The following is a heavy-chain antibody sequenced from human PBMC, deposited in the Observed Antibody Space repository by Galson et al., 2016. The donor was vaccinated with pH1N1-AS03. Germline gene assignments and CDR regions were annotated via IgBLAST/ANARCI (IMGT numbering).Heavy chain of an antibody. Sequence: PALVKPTQTLTLTCTFSEFSLTTSGVGVAWIRQPPGMALEWLALIYWDDGTRYSPSLKNRLTITKDSFRNKVVLSMTNMGPVDTAIYYCSHYLCQVGGTVRFDPWGQGNLVTVSS. J-gene: IGHJ5*02. D-gene: IGHD1-26*01. CDR1: EFSLTTSGVG. V-gene: IGHV2-5*02. CDR2: IYWDDGT. CDR3: SHYLCQVGGTVRFDP.